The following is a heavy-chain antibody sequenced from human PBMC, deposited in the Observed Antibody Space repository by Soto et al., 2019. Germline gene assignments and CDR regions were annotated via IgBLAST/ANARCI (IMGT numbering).Heavy chain of an antibody. J-gene: IGHJ4*02. CDR1: GGSISRSSYY. D-gene: IGHD6-13*01. Sequence: SETLSLTCTVSGGSISRSSYYWGWIRQPPGKGLEWIGSIYYSGSTYYNPSLKSRVTISVDTSKNQFSLKLSSVTAADTAVYYCARGGSGIAAAGPLWGQGTLVTVSS. CDR3: ARGGSGIAAAGPL. CDR2: IYYSGST. V-gene: IGHV4-39*01.